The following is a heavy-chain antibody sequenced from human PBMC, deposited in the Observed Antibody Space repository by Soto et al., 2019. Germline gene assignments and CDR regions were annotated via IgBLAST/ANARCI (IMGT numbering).Heavy chain of an antibody. CDR1: GYTFTSYG. D-gene: IGHD2-2*01. J-gene: IGHJ6*02. Sequence: QVQLVQSGAEVKKPGASVKVSCKASGYTFTSYGISWVRQAPGQGLEWMGWISAYNGNTNYAQKLQGRVTMTTDTSKSTAYMELRSLRSDDTAVYYCAREGYCSSTSCYRDPYYYYGMDVWGQGTTVTVSS. CDR3: AREGYCSSTSCYRDPYYYYGMDV. CDR2: ISAYNGNT. V-gene: IGHV1-18*01.